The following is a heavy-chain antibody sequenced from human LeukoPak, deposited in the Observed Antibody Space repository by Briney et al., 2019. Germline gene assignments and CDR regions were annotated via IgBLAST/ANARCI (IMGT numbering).Heavy chain of an antibody. Sequence: GGSLRLSCTASGFTFSSYTMSWIRQAPGKGLEWVSAIHNGGATTSYADCVKGRFTISRDNSKNPLFLQMNSLRAEDAAVYYCAKDSAFGGEDSWGQGTLVTVSS. D-gene: IGHD3-16*01. J-gene: IGHJ4*02. CDR3: AKDSAFGGEDS. CDR2: IHNGGATT. V-gene: IGHV3-23*01. CDR1: GFTFSSYT.